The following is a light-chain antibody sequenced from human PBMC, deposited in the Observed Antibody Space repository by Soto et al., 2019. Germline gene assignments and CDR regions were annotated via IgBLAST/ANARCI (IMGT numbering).Light chain of an antibody. V-gene: IGKV3-20*01. CDR2: ATS. J-gene: IGKJ4*01. Sequence: EIVLTQSPGTLSLSPGERATLSCRASESVSRNYIAWYQQKPGQAPRLLIFATSNTATGIPDRFGGSGSETEFTLTISSLQSEDFAVYYCQQYNSWPLTFGGGTKVEIK. CDR3: QQYNSWPLT. CDR1: ESVSRNY.